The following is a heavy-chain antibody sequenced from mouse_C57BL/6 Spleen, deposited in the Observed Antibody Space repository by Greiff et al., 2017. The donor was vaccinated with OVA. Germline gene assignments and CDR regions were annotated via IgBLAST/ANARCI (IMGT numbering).Heavy chain of an antibody. CDR2: FHPYNDDT. CDR1: GYTFTTYP. D-gene: IGHD4-1*01. J-gene: IGHJ1*03. CDR3: ARAKLGGGYWYFDV. Sequence: QVQLQQSGAELVKPGASVKMSCKASGYTFTTYPIEWMKQNHGKSLEWIGNFHPYNDDTKYNEKFKGKATLTVEKSSSTVYLELSRLTSDDTAVYYCARAKLGGGYWYFDVWGTGTTVTVSS. V-gene: IGHV1-47*01.